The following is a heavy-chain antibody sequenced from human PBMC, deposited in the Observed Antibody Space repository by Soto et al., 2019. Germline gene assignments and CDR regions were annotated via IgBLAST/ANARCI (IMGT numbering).Heavy chain of an antibody. CDR1: GGSISSNY. D-gene: IGHD6-13*01. Sequence: SETLSLTCTVSGGSISSNYWTWIRQPPGKGLEWIGYVYNSGSTNYNPSLKSRVTISEDTSKSQFSLKVNSMTAADTAVYYCEIYRRQPVAGSTLDNWGQGLLVTVYS. V-gene: IGHV4-59*01. CDR3: EIYRRQPVAGSTLDN. J-gene: IGHJ4*02. CDR2: VYNSGST.